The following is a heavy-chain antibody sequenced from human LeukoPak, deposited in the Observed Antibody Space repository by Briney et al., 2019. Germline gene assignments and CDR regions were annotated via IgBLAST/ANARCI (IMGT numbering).Heavy chain of an antibody. Sequence: GGSLRLSCAASGFTFSSYGMHWVRQAPGKGLEWVAFIRYDGSNKYYADSVKGRFTISRDDSKNTLYLPMNSLRVEDTAVYYCARPDYYDSSGSLGYWGQGTLVTVSS. V-gene: IGHV3-30*02. CDR3: ARPDYYDSSGSLGY. CDR2: IRYDGSNK. D-gene: IGHD3-22*01. J-gene: IGHJ4*02. CDR1: GFTFSSYG.